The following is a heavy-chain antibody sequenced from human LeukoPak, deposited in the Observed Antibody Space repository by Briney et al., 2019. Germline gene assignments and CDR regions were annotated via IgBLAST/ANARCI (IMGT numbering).Heavy chain of an antibody. CDR3: AKDDYASGSYRPLDY. J-gene: IGHJ4*02. CDR2: ISYDGSNK. CDR1: GFTFSSYG. V-gene: IGHV3-30*18. Sequence: GGSLRLSCAASGFTFSSYGMHWVRQAPGKGLEWVAVISYDGSNKYYADSVKGRFTISRDNSKNTLYLQMNSLRAEDTALYYCAKDDYASGSYRPLDYWGQGTLVTVSS. D-gene: IGHD3-10*01.